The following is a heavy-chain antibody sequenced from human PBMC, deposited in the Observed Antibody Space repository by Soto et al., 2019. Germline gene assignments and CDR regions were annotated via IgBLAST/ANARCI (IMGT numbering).Heavy chain of an antibody. D-gene: IGHD2-21*02. J-gene: IGHJ6*02. V-gene: IGHV3-48*02. Sequence: PGGSLRLSCAASGFTISSCSMNWVRLAPGKGLEWVSYISTSAYTIYYADSMKGRFTISRDNAKNSMYLQMNSLRDDDTSVYYCSSNCDLYSYSGMEVWGQGTTVTVSS. CDR3: SSNCDLYSYSGMEV. CDR1: GFTISSCS. CDR2: ISTSAYTI.